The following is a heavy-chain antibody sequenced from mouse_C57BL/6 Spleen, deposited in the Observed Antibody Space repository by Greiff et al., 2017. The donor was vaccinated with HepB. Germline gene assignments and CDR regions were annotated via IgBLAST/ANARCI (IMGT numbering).Heavy chain of an antibody. CDR3: APTGTGDYAMDY. Sequence: VQLQQSGAELVKPGASVKLSCKASGYTFTSYWMHWVKQRPGQGLERIGMIHPNSGSTNYNEKFKSKATLTVDKSSSTAYMQLSSLTSEDSAVYYCAPTGTGDYAMDYWGQGTSVTVSS. CDR2: IHPNSGST. CDR1: GYTFTSYW. V-gene: IGHV1-64*01. D-gene: IGHD4-1*01. J-gene: IGHJ4*01.